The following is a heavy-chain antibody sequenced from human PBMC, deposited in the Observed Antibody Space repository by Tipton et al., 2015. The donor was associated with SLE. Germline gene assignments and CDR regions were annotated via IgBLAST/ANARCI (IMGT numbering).Heavy chain of an antibody. V-gene: IGHV4-59*01. J-gene: IGHJ3*02. CDR1: GGSISSYY. CDR3: ARNGRITIFGVVTHDAFDI. CDR2: IYYSGST. D-gene: IGHD3-3*01. Sequence: TLSLTCTVSGGSISSYYWSWIRQPPGKGLEWIGYIYYSGSTNYNPSLKSRVTISVDTSKNQFSLKLSSVTAADTAVYYCARNGRITIFGVVTHDAFDIWGPGTMVTVSS.